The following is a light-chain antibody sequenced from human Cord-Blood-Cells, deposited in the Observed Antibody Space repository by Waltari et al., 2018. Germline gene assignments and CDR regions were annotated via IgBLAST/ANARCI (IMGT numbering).Light chain of an antibody. CDR3: QQSYSTPIT. Sequence: DIQMTQSPSSLSASVGDRVTITCRTCQSISSYLNWYQQKPGKAPKLLIYAASSLQSGVPSRFSGSGSGTDFTLTISSLQPEDFATYYCQQSYSTPITFGQGTRLEIK. CDR1: QSISSY. CDR2: AAS. J-gene: IGKJ5*01. V-gene: IGKV1-39*01.